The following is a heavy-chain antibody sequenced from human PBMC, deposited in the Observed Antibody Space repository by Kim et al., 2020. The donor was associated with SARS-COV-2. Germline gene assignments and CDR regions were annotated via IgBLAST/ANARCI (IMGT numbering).Heavy chain of an antibody. J-gene: IGHJ4*03. CDR2: IWGDGGNT. V-gene: IGHV3-30*02. D-gene: IGHD1-26*01. CDR1: GFTFSNYG. Sequence: GGSLRLSCVASGFTFSNYGMHWVRQAPGKGLEWVADIWGDGGNTYYADSVKGRFTISRDNSKNTLYLQMNSLRAEDTAVYYCAKEHRLKVGAPPLLDYWGHGIPVTPSS. CDR3: AKEHRLKVGAPPLLDY.